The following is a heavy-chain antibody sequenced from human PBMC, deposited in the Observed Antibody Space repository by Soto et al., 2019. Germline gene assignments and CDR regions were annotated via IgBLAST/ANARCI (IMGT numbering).Heavy chain of an antibody. D-gene: IGHD6-19*01. J-gene: IGHJ5*02. CDR2: IWYDGSNK. CDR1: GFTFSSYG. V-gene: IGHV3-33*01. CDR3: ARAVAGQYNWFDP. Sequence: QVQLVESGGGVVQPGRSLRLSCAASGFTFSSYGMHWVRQAPGKGLEWVAVIWYDGSNKYYADSVKGRFTISRANSKNTVYRQMNSLRAEDTAVYYCARAVAGQYNWFDPWGQGTLVTVSS.